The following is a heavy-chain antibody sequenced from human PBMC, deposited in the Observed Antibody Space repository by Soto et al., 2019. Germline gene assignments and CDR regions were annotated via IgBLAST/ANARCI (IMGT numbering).Heavy chain of an antibody. CDR3: ARRRRYYDSSGYYHGWFDP. D-gene: IGHD3-22*01. CDR2: IYYSGST. V-gene: IGHV4-31*03. J-gene: IGHJ5*02. CDR1: GGSISSGGYY. Sequence: TSETLSLTCTVSGGSISSGGYYWSWIRQHPGKGLEWIGYIYYSGSTYYNPSLKSRVTISVDMSKNQFSLKLSSVTAADTAVYYCARRRRYYDSSGYYHGWFDPWGQGTLVTVSS.